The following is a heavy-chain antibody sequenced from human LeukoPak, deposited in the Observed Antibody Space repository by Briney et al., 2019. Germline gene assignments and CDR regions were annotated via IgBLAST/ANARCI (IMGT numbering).Heavy chain of an antibody. CDR2: IFSHGET. Sequence: GGSPRLSCAASGLTVGNNYMNWVRQAPGKGLEWVSLIFSHGETSYADSVKGRFTISRDNSKNTLYLQMNGLRVEDTAVYYCARDPPAVSINTYAWGQGTLVTVSS. CDR1: GLTVGNNY. CDR3: ARDPPAVSINTYA. J-gene: IGHJ4*02. V-gene: IGHV3-66*01. D-gene: IGHD2-8*01.